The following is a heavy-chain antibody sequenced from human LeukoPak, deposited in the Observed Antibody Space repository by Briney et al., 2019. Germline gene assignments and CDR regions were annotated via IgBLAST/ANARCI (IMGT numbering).Heavy chain of an antibody. V-gene: IGHV4-34*01. CDR2: INHSGST. CDR1: GGSFGGYY. J-gene: IGHJ5*02. Sequence: PSETLSLTCAVYGGSFGGYYWSWIRQPPGKGLEWIGEINHSGSTNYNPSLKSRVTISVDTSKNQFSLKLSSVTAADTAVYYCARQIRWLRYWFDPWGQGTLVTVSS. D-gene: IGHD5-12*01. CDR3: ARQIRWLRYWFDP.